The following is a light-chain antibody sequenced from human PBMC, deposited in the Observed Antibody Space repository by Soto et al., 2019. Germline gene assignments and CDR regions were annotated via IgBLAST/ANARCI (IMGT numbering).Light chain of an antibody. J-gene: IGKJ2*01. CDR1: QSVSSSD. CDR2: GAS. V-gene: IGKV3-20*01. CDR3: QQYGSSPPVYT. Sequence: EIVLTQSPGTLSLSPGERATLSCRASQSVSSSDLAWYQQKPGHAPRLLIYGASSRATGIPDRFSGSGSGTDFTLTISRLEPEDFAVYYCQQYGSSPPVYTFGQGTKLEIK.